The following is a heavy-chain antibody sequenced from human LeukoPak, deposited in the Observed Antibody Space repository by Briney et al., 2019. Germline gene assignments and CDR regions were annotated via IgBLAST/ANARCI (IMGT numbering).Heavy chain of an antibody. D-gene: IGHD6-19*01. J-gene: IGHJ4*02. CDR3: AMRPGYSSGWGRDFDY. CDR2: ISAYNGNT. CDR1: GYTFTSYD. Sequence: ASVKVSCKASGYTFTSYDISWVRQAPGQGLEWMGWISAYNGNTNYAQKLQGRVTMTTDTSTSTAYMELRSLRSDDTAVYYCAMRPGYSSGWGRDFDYWGQGTLVTVSS. V-gene: IGHV1-18*01.